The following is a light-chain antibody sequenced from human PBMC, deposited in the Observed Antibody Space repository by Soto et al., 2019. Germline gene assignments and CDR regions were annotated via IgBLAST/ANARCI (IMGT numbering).Light chain of an antibody. J-gene: IGLJ1*01. CDR1: DSNIGAGYD. CDR3: QSYDSSLSSYV. CDR2: GNN. Sequence: QSVLTQPPSVSGAPGQRVTIAFTGTDSNIGAGYDVHWYQQLPGTAPKLLIYGNNNRPSGVPDRFSGSKSGTSASLAITGVQAEDEADYYCQSYDSSLSSYVFGTGTKVTVL. V-gene: IGLV1-40*01.